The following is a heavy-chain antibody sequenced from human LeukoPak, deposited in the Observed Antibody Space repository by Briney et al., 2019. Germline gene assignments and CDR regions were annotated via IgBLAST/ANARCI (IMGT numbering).Heavy chain of an antibody. CDR3: ARSDCSGGNCYSDY. D-gene: IGHD2-15*01. Sequence: PSETLSLTCAVSGGSISSSNWWSWVRQPPGKGLEWIGEVYHSGSTNYNPSLKSRVTISVDKSKNHFSLKLSSVTAADTAVYYCARSDCSGGNCYSDYWGQGTLVTVSS. J-gene: IGHJ4*02. V-gene: IGHV4-4*02. CDR1: GGSISSSNW. CDR2: VYHSGST.